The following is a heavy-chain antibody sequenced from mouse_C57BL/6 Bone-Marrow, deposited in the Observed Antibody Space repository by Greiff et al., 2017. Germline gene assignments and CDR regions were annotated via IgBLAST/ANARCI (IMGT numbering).Heavy chain of an antibody. CDR3: ARRRGWYFDV. CDR1: GFTFSDYY. CDR2: ISNGGGST. V-gene: IGHV5-12*01. Sequence: EVKLVESGGGLVQPGGSLKLSCAASGFTFSDYYMYWVRQTPEKRLEWVAYISNGGGSTYYPDTVKGRFTISRDNAKNTLYLHMSRLKSEDTAMYYCARRRGWYFDVWGTGTTVTVSS. J-gene: IGHJ1*03.